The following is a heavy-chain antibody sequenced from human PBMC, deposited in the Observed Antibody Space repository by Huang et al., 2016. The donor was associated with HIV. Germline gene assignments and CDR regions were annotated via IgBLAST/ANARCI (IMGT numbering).Heavy chain of an antibody. V-gene: IGHV3-30*18. CDR3: AKGGSAAAVLDF. D-gene: IGHD6-13*01. CDR1: GFTFSSYG. J-gene: IGHJ4*02. Sequence: QVQLVESGGGVVQPGRSLRLSCAASGFTFSSYGMHWVRQASGKGLEWVAVISYDAKTKYYAYSVKGRFSISRDNSKTTVYLQLNSLRVDDTAVYYCAKGGSAAAVLDFWGQGTLVTVSS. CDR2: ISYDAKTK.